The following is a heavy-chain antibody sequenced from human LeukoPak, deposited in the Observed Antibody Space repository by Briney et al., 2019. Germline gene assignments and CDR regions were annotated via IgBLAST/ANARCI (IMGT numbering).Heavy chain of an antibody. Sequence: PSETLSLTCAVYGGSFGGYYWGWVRQPPGKGREWLGEINHSGSTNYNPSLKSRVTISVDTSKNQFCLKLSSVTAADTAVYYCARGSGSSWSHVFFDYWGQGTLVTVSS. D-gene: IGHD6-13*01. J-gene: IGHJ4*02. CDR2: INHSGST. CDR3: ARGSGSSWSHVFFDY. V-gene: IGHV4-34*01. CDR1: GGSFGGYY.